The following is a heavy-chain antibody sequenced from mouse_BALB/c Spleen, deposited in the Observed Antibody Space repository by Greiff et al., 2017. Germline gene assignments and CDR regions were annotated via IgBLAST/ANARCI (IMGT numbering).Heavy chain of an antibody. CDR2: ISYDGSN. CDR1: GYSITSGYY. D-gene: IGHD2-1*01. J-gene: IGHJ4*01. Sequence: EVKLVESGPGLVKPSQSLSLTCSVTGYSITSGYYWNWIRQFPGNKLEWMGYISYDGSNNYNPSLKNRISITRDTSKNQFFLKLNSVTTEDTATYYCASPYGNYYAMDYWGQGTSVTVSS. V-gene: IGHV3-6*02. CDR3: ASPYGNYYAMDY.